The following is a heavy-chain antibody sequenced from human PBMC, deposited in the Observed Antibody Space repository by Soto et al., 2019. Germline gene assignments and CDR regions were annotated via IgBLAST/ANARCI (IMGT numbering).Heavy chain of an antibody. V-gene: IGHV3-33*01. Sequence: GGSLRLSCAASGFTFSSYGMHWVRQAPGKGLEWVAVIWYDGSNKYYADSVKGRFTISRDNSKNTLYLQMNSLRAEDTAVYYCARDPSSSWYTSDAFDIWGQGTMVTVSS. CDR2: IWYDGSNK. J-gene: IGHJ3*02. CDR3: ARDPSSSWYTSDAFDI. D-gene: IGHD6-13*01. CDR1: GFTFSSYG.